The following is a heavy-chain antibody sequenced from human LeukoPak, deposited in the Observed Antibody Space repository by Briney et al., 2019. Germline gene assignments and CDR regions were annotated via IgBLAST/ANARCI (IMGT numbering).Heavy chain of an antibody. J-gene: IGHJ5*02. CDR3: ANIEPMVRGRFLPRDTKGWFDP. CDR1: GGSISSSDYY. Sequence: SQTLSLTCTVSGGSISSSDYYWGWIRQPPGKGLEWIGSIYYSGSTYYNPSLKSRVTISVDTSKNQFSLKLSSVTAADMAVYYCANIEPMVRGRFLPRDTKGWFDPWGQGTLVTVSS. V-gene: IGHV4-39*07. D-gene: IGHD3-10*01. CDR2: IYYSGST.